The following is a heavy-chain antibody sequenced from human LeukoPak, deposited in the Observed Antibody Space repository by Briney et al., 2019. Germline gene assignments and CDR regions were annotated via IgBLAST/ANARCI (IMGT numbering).Heavy chain of an antibody. Sequence: ASVKVSWKASGYTFTSYAMNWVRQAPGQGLEWMGWINTNTGNPTYAQGFTGRFVFSLDTSVSTAYLQISSLKAEDTAVYYCARDGYDILTGLVWFDPWGQGTLVTVSS. CDR3: ARDGYDILTGLVWFDP. D-gene: IGHD3-9*01. CDR2: INTNTGNP. J-gene: IGHJ5*02. V-gene: IGHV7-4-1*02. CDR1: GYTFTSYA.